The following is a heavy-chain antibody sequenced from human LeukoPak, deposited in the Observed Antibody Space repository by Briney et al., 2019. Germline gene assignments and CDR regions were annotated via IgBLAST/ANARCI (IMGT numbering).Heavy chain of an antibody. CDR1: GFTFSSYG. CDR2: ISYDGSNK. V-gene: IGHV3-30*18. CDR3: AKATGYLL. J-gene: IGHJ4*02. D-gene: IGHD1-14*01. Sequence: GGSLRLSCAASGFTFSSYGMHWVRQAPGKGLEWVAVISYDGSNKYYADSVKGRFTISRDDSENTLYPQMNSLRAEDTAVYYCAKATGYLLWGQGTLVTVSS.